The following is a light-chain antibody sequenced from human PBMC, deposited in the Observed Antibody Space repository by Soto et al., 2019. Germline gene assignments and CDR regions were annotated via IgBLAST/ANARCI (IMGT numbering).Light chain of an antibody. V-gene: IGKV3-20*01. Sequence: EIVLTQSPGSLSLSPGEIATLSCRASQSVSSTFFAWYQQRPGQAPRLLMYGASSMATGIPERFSGSGSGTDFILVRSVLEPEDFAVYSWQQCDSSVSLGHGTKVELK. CDR2: GAS. J-gene: IGKJ1*01. CDR1: QSVSSTF. CDR3: QQCDSSVS.